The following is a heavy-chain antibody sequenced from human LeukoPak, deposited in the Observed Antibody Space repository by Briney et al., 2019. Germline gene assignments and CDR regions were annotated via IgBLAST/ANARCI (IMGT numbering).Heavy chain of an antibody. CDR2: ISHSGST. CDR3: ASITIAAAGKGPRNWFDP. D-gene: IGHD6-13*01. V-gene: IGHV4-34*01. Sequence: SETLSLTCAVYGGSFSGYYWSWIRQPPGKGLEWIGEISHSGSTNYNPSLKSRVTISVDTSKNQLSLKLSSVTAADTAVYYCASITIAAAGKGPRNWFDPWGQGTLVTVSS. CDR1: GGSFSGYY. J-gene: IGHJ5*02.